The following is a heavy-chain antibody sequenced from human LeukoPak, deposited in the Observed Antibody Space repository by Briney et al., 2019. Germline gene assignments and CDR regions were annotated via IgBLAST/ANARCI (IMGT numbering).Heavy chain of an antibody. CDR2: IYTSGST. D-gene: IGHD4-11*01. J-gene: IGHJ4*02. V-gene: IGHV4-4*07. Sequence: KPSETLSLTCTVSGDSISSYYWSWIRQPAGKGLEWIGRIYTSGSTNYNPSLKSRVTMSVDTSKNQFSLKLSSVTAADTAVYYCARDYSNYVGSPTFDYWGQGTLVTVSS. CDR3: ARDYSNYVGSPTFDY. CDR1: GDSISSYY.